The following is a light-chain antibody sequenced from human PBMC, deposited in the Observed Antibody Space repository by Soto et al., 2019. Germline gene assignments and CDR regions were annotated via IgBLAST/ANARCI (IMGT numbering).Light chain of an antibody. CDR2: RNN. CDR3: AAWDDSLRGVV. V-gene: IGLV1-47*01. Sequence: QSALTQPPSASGTPGQRVTISCSGSLSNIGSNFIYWYQQLPGSAPKLLINRNNERPSGVPDRFSGSKSGTSASLAISGLRSEDEADYHCAAWDDSLRGVVFGGGTKVTVL. J-gene: IGLJ2*01. CDR1: LSNIGSNF.